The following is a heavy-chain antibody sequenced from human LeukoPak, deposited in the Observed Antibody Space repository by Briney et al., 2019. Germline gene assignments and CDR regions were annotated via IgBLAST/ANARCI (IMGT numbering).Heavy chain of an antibody. J-gene: IGHJ4*02. CDR2: ISSSGDRTL. CDR3: ASESDGGGYRFDY. Sequence: GGSLRLSCAVSGFTFSGFEMSWVRQAPGQGLEWLSYISSSGDRTLYHAGSVKGRFTVSRDNARNSLFLQMNALTTEDTAIYYCASESDGGGYRFDYWGQGALVTVSS. D-gene: IGHD3-22*01. V-gene: IGHV3-48*03. CDR1: GFTFSGFE.